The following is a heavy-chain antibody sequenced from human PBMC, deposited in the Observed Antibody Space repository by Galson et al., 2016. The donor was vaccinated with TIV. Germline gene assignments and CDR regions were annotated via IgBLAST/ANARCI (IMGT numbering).Heavy chain of an antibody. V-gene: IGHV4-30-4*01. CDR2: IYYSGST. CDR3: ARKAGNYYYAMDV. Sequence: TLSLTCTVSGASIRDGDSFWSWIRQPPGKGLEWIGYIYYSGSTFYNPSLKSRITISLDTSKNQFSLKVTSVTAAATAVYYWARKAGNYYYAMDVWGQGTKVTVSS. J-gene: IGHJ6*02. CDR1: GASIRDGDSF.